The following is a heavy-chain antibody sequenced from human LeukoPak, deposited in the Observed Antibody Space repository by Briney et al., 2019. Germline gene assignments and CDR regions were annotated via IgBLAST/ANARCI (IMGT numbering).Heavy chain of an antibody. Sequence: SETLSLTCAVYGGSFSGYYWSWIRQPPGKGLEWIGEINHSGSTNYNPSLKSRVTISVDTSKNQFSLKLSSVTAADTAVYYCARGDRTTVTTVDPWGQGTLVTISS. CDR3: ARGDRTTVTTVDP. V-gene: IGHV4-34*01. J-gene: IGHJ5*02. D-gene: IGHD4-11*01. CDR2: INHSGST. CDR1: GGSFSGYY.